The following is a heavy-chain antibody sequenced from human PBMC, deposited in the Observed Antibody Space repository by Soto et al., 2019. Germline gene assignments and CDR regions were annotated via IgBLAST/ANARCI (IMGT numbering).Heavy chain of an antibody. J-gene: IGHJ4*02. CDR2: IHSSGSI. V-gene: IGHV4-4*07. Sequence: PSETLSLTCSVSGGSIRSYYWSWIRQPAGKGLEWIGRIHSSGSINYNPSLKSRVTLSVDTSKNQFSLNLTLVTAADTAVYYCARGSRYFDWLPDYWGQGILVTVS. D-gene: IGHD3-9*01. CDR3: ARGSRYFDWLPDY. CDR1: GGSIRSYY.